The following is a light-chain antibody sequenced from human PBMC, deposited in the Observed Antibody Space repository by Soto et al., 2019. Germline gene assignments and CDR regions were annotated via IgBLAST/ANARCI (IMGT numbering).Light chain of an antibody. CDR2: GNY. Sequence: QSALTQPPSVSGAPGQRVIISCTGSSSNIGAGYDVHWYQQLPGTAPKLLIYGNYHRPSGVPDRFSGSKSDTSASLAITGLRAEDEGDYYCQAYDRSLSGFVIFGGGTKVTVL. J-gene: IGLJ2*01. CDR3: QAYDRSLSGFVI. V-gene: IGLV1-40*01. CDR1: SSNIGAGYD.